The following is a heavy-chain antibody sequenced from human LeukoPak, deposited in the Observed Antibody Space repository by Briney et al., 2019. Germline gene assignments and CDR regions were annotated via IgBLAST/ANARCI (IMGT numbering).Heavy chain of an antibody. CDR2: MNPKSVNT. CDR3: ARDQDIVVVVAALRQREMGGFDP. Sequence: ASVKVSCKASGYTFTNYDINWVRQATGQGPEWMGWMNPKSVNTGYAQKFQGRVTMTRNTSISTAYMELSSLRSDDTAVYYCARDQDIVVVVAALRQREMGGFDPWGQGTLVTVSS. D-gene: IGHD2-15*01. J-gene: IGHJ5*02. V-gene: IGHV1-8*01. CDR1: GYTFTNYD.